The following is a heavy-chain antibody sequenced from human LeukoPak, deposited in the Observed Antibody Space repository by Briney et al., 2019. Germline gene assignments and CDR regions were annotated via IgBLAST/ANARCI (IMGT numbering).Heavy chain of an antibody. J-gene: IGHJ4*02. D-gene: IGHD6-13*01. CDR1: GGSISSSNW. Sequence: PSGTLSLTCAVSGGSISSSNWWSWVRQPPGKGLEWIGEIYHSGSTHYNPSLNSQVTISVDTSKTQFSLKVSSVTAADTAVYYCARDHGSSNWYYYWGQGILVTVSS. CDR3: ARDHGSSNWYYY. CDR2: IYHSGST. V-gene: IGHV4-4*02.